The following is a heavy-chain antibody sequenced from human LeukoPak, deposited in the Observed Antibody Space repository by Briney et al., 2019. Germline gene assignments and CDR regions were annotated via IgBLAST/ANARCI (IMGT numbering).Heavy chain of an antibody. CDR3: ARAMGRVLERVLEDHSMDV. J-gene: IGHJ6*02. Sequence: GASVKVSCKASGYTLTNFGFTWLRQAPGQGLEWMGWISAYNGKTNYTQKLQGRVTMTTDTSTNTAYMELRSLRSDDTAVYYCARAMGRVLERVLEDHSMDVWGQGTTVTVSS. V-gene: IGHV1-18*01. CDR1: GYTLTNFG. D-gene: IGHD3-3*01. CDR2: ISAYNGKT.